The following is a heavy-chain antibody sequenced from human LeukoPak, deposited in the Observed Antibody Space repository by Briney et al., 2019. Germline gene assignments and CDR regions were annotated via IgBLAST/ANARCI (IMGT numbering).Heavy chain of an antibody. CDR1: GFTFSSYA. J-gene: IGHJ6*02. Sequence: PGGSLRLSCAASGFTFSSYAMHWVRHAPGKGLEWVAVISYDGSNKYYADSVKGRFTISRDNSKNTLYLQMNSLRAEDTAVYYCARDPSSSSFRLVGYYYGMDVWGQGTTVTVSS. D-gene: IGHD6-6*01. CDR3: ARDPSSSSFRLVGYYYGMDV. CDR2: ISYDGSNK. V-gene: IGHV3-30-3*01.